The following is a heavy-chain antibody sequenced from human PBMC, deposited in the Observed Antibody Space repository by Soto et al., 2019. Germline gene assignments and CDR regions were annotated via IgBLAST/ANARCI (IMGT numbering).Heavy chain of an antibody. CDR3: ARVTSFSTVTACFDP. J-gene: IGHJ5*02. D-gene: IGHD4-17*01. CDR2: IYHSGST. Sequence: QVQLQESGPGLVKPSGTLSLTCAVSGGSISSNNWWSWVRQPPGKGLEWIGEIYHSGSTNYNPSLKRRITISVDQSKNQFSLKLSSVTVADTAVYYCARVTSFSTVTACFDPGGQGTLDTVSS. CDR1: GGSISSNNW. V-gene: IGHV4-4*02.